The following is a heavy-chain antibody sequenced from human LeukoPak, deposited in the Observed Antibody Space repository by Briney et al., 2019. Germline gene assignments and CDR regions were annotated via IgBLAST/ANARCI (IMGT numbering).Heavy chain of an antibody. CDR3: ARRRTTVTPFDY. Sequence: PSETLSLTFTVSGGSISSYYWSWIRQPPGKGLEWIGYIYYSGSTNYNPSLKSRVTISVDTSKNQFSLKLSSVTAADTAVYYCARRRTTVTPFDYWGQGTLVTVSS. D-gene: IGHD4-17*01. V-gene: IGHV4-59*01. J-gene: IGHJ4*02. CDR2: IYYSGST. CDR1: GGSISSYY.